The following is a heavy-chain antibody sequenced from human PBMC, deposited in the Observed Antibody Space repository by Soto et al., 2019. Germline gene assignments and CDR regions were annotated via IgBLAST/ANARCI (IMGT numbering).Heavy chain of an antibody. CDR1: GGSISSSSYY. CDR2: IYYSGST. V-gene: IGHV4-39*01. CDR3: ARVAAAAARGVDY. J-gene: IGHJ4*02. Sequence: SETLSLTCTVSGGSISSSSYYWGWIRQPPGKGLEWIGSIYYSGSTYYNPSLKSRVTISVDTSKNQFSLKLSSATAADTAVYYCARVAAAAARGVDYWGQGTLVTVSS. D-gene: IGHD6-13*01.